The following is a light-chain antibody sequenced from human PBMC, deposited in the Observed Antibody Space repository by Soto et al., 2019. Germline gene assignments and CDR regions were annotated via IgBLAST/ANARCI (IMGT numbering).Light chain of an antibody. V-gene: IGKV1-9*01. CDR3: QQLNSYPYT. Sequence: DIPLTQSPSFLSASVGDRVTITCRASQGISSFFAWYQQKPGKAPKLLIYAASTLQSGVPSRFSGSGSGTEFTLTISRLQPEDFATYYCQQLNSYPYTFGQGTKLEIK. J-gene: IGKJ2*01. CDR2: AAS. CDR1: QGISSF.